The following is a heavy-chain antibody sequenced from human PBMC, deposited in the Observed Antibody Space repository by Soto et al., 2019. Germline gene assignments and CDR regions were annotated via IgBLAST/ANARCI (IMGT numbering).Heavy chain of an antibody. CDR2: IFWGGRRQ. D-gene: IGHD6-6*01. Sequence: GGSLRLSCASSGFTFSNYGMRWVRQAPGKGLEWVGVIFWGGRRQNYADSVKGRFTISRDNAKNTLFLQMNSLRAEDTAVYFCARDLPEYSRSSAAFDIWGQGTMVTVSS. J-gene: IGHJ3*02. V-gene: IGHV3-33*01. CDR1: GFTFSNYG. CDR3: ARDLPEYSRSSAAFDI.